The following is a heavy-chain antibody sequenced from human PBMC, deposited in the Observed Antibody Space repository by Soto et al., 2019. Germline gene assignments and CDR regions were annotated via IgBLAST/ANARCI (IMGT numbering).Heavy chain of an antibody. Sequence: SETLSLTCAVYGAPFSGYYWIWIRQPPGKGLEWIGEINHTGSTKYNPSLKSRVTISLDTSKNQFSLSLRSVTAADTAVYYCARGREIFGAVTPFEYWGQGTQVTSPQ. J-gene: IGHJ4*02. CDR3: ARGREIFGAVTPFEY. D-gene: IGHD3-3*01. V-gene: IGHV4-34*01. CDR1: GAPFSGYY. CDR2: INHTGST.